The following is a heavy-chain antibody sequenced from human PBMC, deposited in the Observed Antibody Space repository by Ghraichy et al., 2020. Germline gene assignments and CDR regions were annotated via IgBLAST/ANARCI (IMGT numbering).Heavy chain of an antibody. Sequence: SETLSLTCTVSGGSISSSSYYWGWIRQPPGKGLEWIGSIYYSGSTYYNPSLKSRVTISVDTSKNQFSLKLSSVTAADTAVYYCARRRGRAGSLVRDYYYGMDVWGQGTTVTVSS. D-gene: IGHD6-13*01. CDR3: ARRRGRAGSLVRDYYYGMDV. V-gene: IGHV4-39*01. CDR1: GGSISSSSYY. CDR2: IYYSGST. J-gene: IGHJ6*02.